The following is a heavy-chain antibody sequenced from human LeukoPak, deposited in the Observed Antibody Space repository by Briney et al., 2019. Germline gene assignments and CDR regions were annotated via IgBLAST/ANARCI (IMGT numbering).Heavy chain of an antibody. J-gene: IGHJ4*02. V-gene: IGHV1-2*02. Sequence: GASVKVSCKASGYTFTGYYMHWVRQAPGQGLEWMGWINPNSGGTNYAQKFQGRVTMTRDTSISTAYMELSRLRSDNTAVYYCARGAPGYSSGWTDYWGQGTLVTVSS. CDR1: GYTFTGYY. D-gene: IGHD6-19*01. CDR2: INPNSGGT. CDR3: ARGAPGYSSGWTDY.